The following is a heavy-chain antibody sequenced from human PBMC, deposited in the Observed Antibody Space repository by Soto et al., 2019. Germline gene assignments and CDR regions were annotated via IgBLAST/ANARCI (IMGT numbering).Heavy chain of an antibody. Sequence: QVQLVQSGAEVKKPGASVKVSCKPSGYSFSDYFIQWVRQAPGQGLEWVAWINPKTAATNYAKKFQGRVSLTWDTSSTTAYMELTRLRPDDTAVYYCARIKWGRNYYNGMDVWAQGTTVIFSS. J-gene: IGHJ6*02. D-gene: IGHD1-26*01. CDR3: ARIKWGRNYYNGMDV. CDR2: INPKTAAT. V-gene: IGHV1-2*02. CDR1: GYSFSDYF.